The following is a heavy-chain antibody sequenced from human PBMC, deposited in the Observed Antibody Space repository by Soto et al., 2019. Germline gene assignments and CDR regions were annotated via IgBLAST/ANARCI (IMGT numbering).Heavy chain of an antibody. CDR2: ISAYNGNT. CDR3: ARGVFYDSTQTWRVLFDP. Sequence: ASVKVSCKASGYTFTSYGISWVRQAPGQGLEWMGWISAYNGNTNYAQKLQGRVTMTTDTSTSTAYMELRSLRSDDTAVYYCARGVFYDSTQTWRVLFDPWGQGSLVTVSS. V-gene: IGHV1-18*01. D-gene: IGHD3-22*01. J-gene: IGHJ5*02. CDR1: GYTFTSYG.